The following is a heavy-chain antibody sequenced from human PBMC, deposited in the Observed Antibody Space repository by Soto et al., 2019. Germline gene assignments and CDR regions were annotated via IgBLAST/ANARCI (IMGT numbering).Heavy chain of an antibody. D-gene: IGHD2-8*02. CDR2: INHSGST. CDR1: GGSFSGYY. J-gene: IGHJ4*02. CDR3: ARDKITGLFDY. Sequence: QVQLQQWGAGLLKPSETLSLTCAVYGGSFSGYYWTWIRQPPGTGLEWIGEINHSGSTNYNSSLESRVTISVDTSKNQFSLKLTSVTAADTAVYYCARDKITGLFDYWGQGTLVTVSS. V-gene: IGHV4-34*01.